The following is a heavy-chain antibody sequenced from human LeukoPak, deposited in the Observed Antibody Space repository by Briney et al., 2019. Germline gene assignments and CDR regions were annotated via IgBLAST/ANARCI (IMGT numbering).Heavy chain of an antibody. D-gene: IGHD3-22*01. V-gene: IGHV4-59*02. CDR1: GGSVSGYY. Sequence: PSETLSLTCSVSGGSVSGYYWSWIRQFPGKRLEWIGHIYYTGSPFSNPPLQSRVSLSLDTSKNQLFLRLTSVTAADTAVYYCARSYYDKSGYRYYDHWGQGTLVTVPS. J-gene: IGHJ4*02. CDR3: ARSYYDKSGYRYYDH. CDR2: IYYTGSP.